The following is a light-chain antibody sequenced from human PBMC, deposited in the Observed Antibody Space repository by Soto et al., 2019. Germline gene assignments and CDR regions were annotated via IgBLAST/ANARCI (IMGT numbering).Light chain of an antibody. V-gene: IGKV1-39*01. CDR2: GAS. J-gene: IGKJ5*01. CDR1: QDISDY. Sequence: DIQMTQSPSSLSASVGDRVTITCRGSQDISDYVTWYHQRPGNAPKVLVYGASSLQSGVPSRFSGSGAGTDFSLTIASLQPEDIGTYYCQQSYSNVITFGQGTRLEI. CDR3: QQSYSNVIT.